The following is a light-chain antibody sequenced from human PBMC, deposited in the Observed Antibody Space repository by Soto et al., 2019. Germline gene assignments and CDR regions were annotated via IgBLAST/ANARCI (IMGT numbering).Light chain of an antibody. Sequence: QSVLTQPPSASGTPGQKVTISCSGSSSNIGSNTVNWYQQLPGTAPKLLIFADNQRPSGVPVRFSGSKSGTSASLAISGLQSEDEADYYCAAWDDSLNGPLFGGGTKLTV. CDR1: SSNIGSNT. CDR2: ADN. J-gene: IGLJ3*02. V-gene: IGLV1-44*01. CDR3: AAWDDSLNGPL.